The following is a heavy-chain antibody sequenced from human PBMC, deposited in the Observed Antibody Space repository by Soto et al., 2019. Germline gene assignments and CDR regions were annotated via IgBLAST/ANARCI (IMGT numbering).Heavy chain of an antibody. CDR3: ARGAMANFDY. Sequence: GASVKVSCKASGGTFGSQGIAWVRQAPGQGLEWMGGFIAMLGTPTYAKKVQGRATISADESLTSSYLELRSLRSEDTGVYFCARGAMANFDYWGQGTVVTVSP. D-gene: IGHD5-18*01. V-gene: IGHV1-69*13. CDR2: FIAMLGTP. J-gene: IGHJ4*02. CDR1: GGTFGSQG.